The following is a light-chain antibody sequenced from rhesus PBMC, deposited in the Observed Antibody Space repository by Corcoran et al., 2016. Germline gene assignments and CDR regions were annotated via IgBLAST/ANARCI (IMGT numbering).Light chain of an antibody. CDR2: EVS. V-gene: IGLV2-32*02. J-gene: IGLJ1*01. Sequence: QAALAQPRSVSGSPGQSVTISCTGTSSDIGYYNYVSWYQQHPGTAPKLMISEVSKRPSGVSARFSGSKSGNTASLTLTGLQAEDEADDYGSSYAGNNIFYVSGAGTRLTVL. CDR3: SSYAGNNIFYV. CDR1: SSDIGYYNY.